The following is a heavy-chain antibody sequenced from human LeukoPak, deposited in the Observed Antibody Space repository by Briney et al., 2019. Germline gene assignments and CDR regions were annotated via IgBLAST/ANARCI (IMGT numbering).Heavy chain of an antibody. CDR1: GFTLSTYG. Sequence: GGSLRLSCAASGFTLSTYGMHWVRQAPGKGLEWVAMISYDGNSKQYADLVKGRFTISRDNSKNTLYLQMNSLRAEDTAVYYCASEKGLTTGIFDYWGQGTLVTVSS. D-gene: IGHD4-17*01. CDR2: ISYDGNSK. CDR3: ASEKGLTTGIFDY. V-gene: IGHV3-30*03. J-gene: IGHJ4*02.